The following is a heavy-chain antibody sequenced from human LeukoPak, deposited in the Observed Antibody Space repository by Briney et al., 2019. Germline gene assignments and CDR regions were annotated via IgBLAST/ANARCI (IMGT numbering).Heavy chain of an antibody. J-gene: IGHJ2*01. D-gene: IGHD6-13*01. CDR2: ISAYNGNT. CDR3: ARDQKAAGLPWYFDL. Sequence: ASVKVSCKASGYTFTSYGISWVRQAPGQGLEWMGWISAYNGNTNYAQKLQGRVTMTTDTSTSTAYMELRSLRSDDTAVYYCARDQKAAGLPWYFDLWGRGTLVTVSS. V-gene: IGHV1-18*01. CDR1: GYTFTSYG.